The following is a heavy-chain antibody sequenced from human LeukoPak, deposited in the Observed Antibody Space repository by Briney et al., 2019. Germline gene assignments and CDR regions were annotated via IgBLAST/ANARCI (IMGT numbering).Heavy chain of an antibody. D-gene: IGHD3-22*01. Sequence: GSLRLSCAASGFTFSNYNMNWVRQAPGMGLEWVSSISSTSTYIYYADSVKGRFTISRDNAKNSLFLQINSLRAEDTAVYYCANGGTYSSGPWGQGTLVTVSS. J-gene: IGHJ5*02. CDR2: ISSTSTYI. CDR1: GFTFSNYN. V-gene: IGHV3-21*01. CDR3: ANGGTYSSGP.